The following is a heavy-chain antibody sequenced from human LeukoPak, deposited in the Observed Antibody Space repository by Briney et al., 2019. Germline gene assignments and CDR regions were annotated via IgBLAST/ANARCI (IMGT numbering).Heavy chain of an antibody. CDR1: GYTFTSYG. CDR2: ISAYNGNT. D-gene: IGHD2-2*02. V-gene: IGHV1-18*01. J-gene: IGHJ4*02. CDR3: ARAPDCSSTSCYTLEGTLDY. Sequence: GASVKVSCKASGYTFTSYGISWVRQAPGQGLEWMGWISAYNGNTNYAQKLQGRVTMTTDTSTSTAYMELRSLRSDDTAVYYCARAPDCSSTSCYTLEGTLDYWGQGTLVTVSS.